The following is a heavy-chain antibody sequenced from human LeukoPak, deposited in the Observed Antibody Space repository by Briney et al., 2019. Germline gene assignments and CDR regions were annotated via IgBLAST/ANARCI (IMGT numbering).Heavy chain of an antibody. D-gene: IGHD6-19*01. CDR3: ARFHSGPSGWYVLWYFDL. CDR1: GFNFNDTW. Sequence: GSLRLSCAASGFNFNDTWMTWIRQPPGKGLEWIGYIYNSENTKYNSSLESRVTISVDTSKNQFFLKLSSVTAADTAVYYCARFHSGPSGWYVLWYFDLWGRGTLVTVSS. CDR2: IYNSENT. J-gene: IGHJ2*01. V-gene: IGHV4-4*09.